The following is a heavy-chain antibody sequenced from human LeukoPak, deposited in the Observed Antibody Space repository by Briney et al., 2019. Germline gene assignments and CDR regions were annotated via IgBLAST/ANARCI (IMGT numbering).Heavy chain of an antibody. J-gene: IGHJ4*02. CDR3: ARTQGSIAARYFDY. Sequence: GGSLRLSRAASGFTFSDYYMSWIRQAPGKGLEWVSYISSSGSTIYYADSVKGRFTISRDNAKNSLYLQMNSLRAEDTAVYYCARTQGSIAARYFDYWGQGTLVTVSS. D-gene: IGHD6-6*01. CDR2: ISSSGSTI. V-gene: IGHV3-11*01. CDR1: GFTFSDYY.